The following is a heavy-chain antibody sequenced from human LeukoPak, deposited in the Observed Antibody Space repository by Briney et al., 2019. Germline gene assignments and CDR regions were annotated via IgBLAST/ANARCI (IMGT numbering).Heavy chain of an antibody. CDR1: GFTFTSSA. CDR2: IVVGSGNT. J-gene: IGHJ4*02. CDR3: AAAPSYSSGWYHFDY. V-gene: IGHV1-58*02. D-gene: IGHD6-19*01. Sequence: SVKVSCKASGFTFTSSAIQWVRQARGQRLEWIGWIVVGSGNTNYAQKFQERVTITRDMSTSTAYMELSSLRSEDTAVYYCAAAPSYSSGWYHFDYWGQGTLVTVSS.